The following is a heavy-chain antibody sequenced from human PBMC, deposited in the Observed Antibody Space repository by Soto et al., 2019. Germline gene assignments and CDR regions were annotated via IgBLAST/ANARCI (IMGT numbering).Heavy chain of an antibody. Sequence: PGESLKISCKGSGYTFTNCWIGWVRQMPGKGLEWMGIIYPGDSDTKYNPSFQGQVTISADKSITTTYLRWTSLKASDTAIYYCAASIFYYGMDVWGQGTTVTVSS. J-gene: IGHJ6*02. CDR2: IYPGDSDT. CDR3: AASIFYYGMDV. CDR1: GYTFTNCW. V-gene: IGHV5-51*01.